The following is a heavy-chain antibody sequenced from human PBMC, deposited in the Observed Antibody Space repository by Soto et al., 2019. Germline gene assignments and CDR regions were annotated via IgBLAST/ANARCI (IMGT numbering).Heavy chain of an antibody. CDR3: ARESNDEWQPIDY. D-gene: IGHD1-1*01. CDR1: GYTFTSHD. J-gene: IGHJ4*02. Sequence: ASVKVSCKASGYTFTSHDINWVRQATGQGLEWMGWINTYNGNTNYAQKLQGRVTMTTDTSTSTAYMELRSLRSDDTAVYYCARESNDEWQPIDYWGQGTLVTVSS. V-gene: IGHV1-18*01. CDR2: INTYNGNT.